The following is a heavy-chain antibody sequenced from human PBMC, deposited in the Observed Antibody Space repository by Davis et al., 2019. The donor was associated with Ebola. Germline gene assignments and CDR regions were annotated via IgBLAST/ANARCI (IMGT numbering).Heavy chain of an antibody. CDR2: ISNSGGST. Sequence: GESLKISCAASGFTFNKCAMSWVRQAPGKGLEWVSGISNSGGSTYYADSVKGRFTISRDNSKNTLYLQMNSLRAEDTAVYYCAKAQGSSGWYAFDYWGQGTLVTVSS. CDR3: AKAQGSSGWYAFDY. J-gene: IGHJ4*02. CDR1: GFTFNKCA. V-gene: IGHV3-23*01. D-gene: IGHD6-19*01.